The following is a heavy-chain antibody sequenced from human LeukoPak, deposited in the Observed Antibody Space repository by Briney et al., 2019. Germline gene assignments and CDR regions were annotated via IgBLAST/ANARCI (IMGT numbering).Heavy chain of an antibody. CDR2: INPNSGGT. V-gene: IGHV1-2*02. D-gene: IGHD3-22*01. CDR3: ARGGPQRTYYYDSSGYLYGMDV. CDR1: GGTFSSYA. J-gene: IGHJ6*02. Sequence: ASVKVSCKASGGTFSSYAISWVRQAPGQGLEWMGWINPNSGGTNYAQKFQGRVTMTRDTSISTAYMELSRLRSDDTAVYYCARGGPQRTYYYDSSGYLYGMDVWGQGTTVTVSS.